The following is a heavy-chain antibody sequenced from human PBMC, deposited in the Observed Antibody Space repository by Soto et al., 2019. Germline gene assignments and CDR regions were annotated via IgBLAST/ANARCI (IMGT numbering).Heavy chain of an antibody. CDR2: IYTSGST. V-gene: IGHV4-4*07. CDR1: GGSISSYY. D-gene: IGHD3-3*01. CDR3: AGAYYDFWSGPIGGVNWFDP. Sequence: PSETLSLTCTVSGGSISSYYWGWIRQPAGKGLEWIGRIYTSGSTNYNPSLKSRVTMSVDTSKNQFSLKLSSVTAADTAVYYCAGAYYDFWSGPIGGVNWFDPWGQGTLVTVSS. J-gene: IGHJ5*02.